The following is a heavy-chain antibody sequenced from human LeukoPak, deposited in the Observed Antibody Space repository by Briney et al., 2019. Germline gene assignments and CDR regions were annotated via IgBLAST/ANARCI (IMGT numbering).Heavy chain of an antibody. Sequence: GGSLRLSCAASGFTFSSYWMSWVRQAPGKGLEWVANIKEDGSEKYYVDSVKGRFTISRGNAKNSLYLQMSSLRAKDTAVYYCARGVSKNPWGQGTLVTVSS. V-gene: IGHV3-7*01. CDR1: GFTFSSYW. J-gene: IGHJ5*02. CDR2: IKEDGSEK. CDR3: ARGVSKNP.